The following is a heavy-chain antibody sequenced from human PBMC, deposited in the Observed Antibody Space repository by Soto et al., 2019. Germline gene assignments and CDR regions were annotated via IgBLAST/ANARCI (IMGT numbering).Heavy chain of an antibody. D-gene: IGHD6-6*01. CDR3: ARAIAALGASHDY. J-gene: IGHJ4*02. CDR2: FYYSGST. Sequence: SQACCRDCGVAGGTISGLDSYWSCIRQPPGKGLEWIGYFYYSGSTYYNPSLQSRVTISVDTSKNQFSLKLSSVTAADTAVYYCARAIAALGASHDYWGQGPLVNSPQ. V-gene: IGHV4-30-4*08. CDR1: GGTISGLDSY.